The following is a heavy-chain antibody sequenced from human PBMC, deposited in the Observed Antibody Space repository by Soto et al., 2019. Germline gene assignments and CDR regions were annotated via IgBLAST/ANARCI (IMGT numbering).Heavy chain of an antibody. Sequence: GGSLRLSCAASGFTFSSYSMNWVRQAPGKGLEWVSSISSSSSYIYYADSVKGRFTISRDNAKNSLYLQMNSLRAEDTAVYYCARDGSDSSGCFDYWGQGTLVTVSS. CDR2: ISSSSSYI. D-gene: IGHD6-19*01. CDR1: GFTFSSYS. CDR3: ARDGSDSSGCFDY. V-gene: IGHV3-21*01. J-gene: IGHJ4*02.